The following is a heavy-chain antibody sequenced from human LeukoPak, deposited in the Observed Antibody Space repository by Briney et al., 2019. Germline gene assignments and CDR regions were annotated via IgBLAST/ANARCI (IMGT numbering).Heavy chain of an antibody. Sequence: PGGSLRLSCAASGFTFSSYAMSWIRQAPGKGLEWVSAISGSGGSTYYADSVKGRFTISRDNCKNTLYLQMNSLRAEDTAVYYCAIDPRDYDYIWRDAFDIWGQGTMVTVSS. V-gene: IGHV3-23*01. CDR3: AIDPRDYDYIWRDAFDI. J-gene: IGHJ3*02. D-gene: IGHD3-16*01. CDR1: GFTFSSYA. CDR2: ISGSGGST.